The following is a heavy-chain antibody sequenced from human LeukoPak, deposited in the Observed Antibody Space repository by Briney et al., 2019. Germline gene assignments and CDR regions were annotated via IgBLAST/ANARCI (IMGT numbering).Heavy chain of an antibody. Sequence: GGSLRLSCAASGFTFSSYEMNWVRQAPGKGLEWVSSISSSSSYIYYADSVKGRFTISRDNAKNSLYLQMNSLRAEDTAVYYCARDGAGLLWFGELNYWGQGTLVTVSS. J-gene: IGHJ4*02. V-gene: IGHV3-21*01. CDR1: GFTFSSYE. D-gene: IGHD3-10*01. CDR2: ISSSSSYI. CDR3: ARDGAGLLWFGELNY.